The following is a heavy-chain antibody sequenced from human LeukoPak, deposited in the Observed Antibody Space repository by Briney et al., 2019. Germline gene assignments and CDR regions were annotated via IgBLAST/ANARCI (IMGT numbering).Heavy chain of an antibody. V-gene: IGHV3-73*01. Sequence: PGGSLRLSCAASGFTFSGSAIHWVRQASGKGLEWVGRIRSRSNSFATAYAASVKGRFTVSRDDSKNTAHLQLNSLKIEDTAVYYCTRLRASSFDYWGQGTLVTVSS. CDR2: IRSRSNSFAT. CDR3: TRLRASSFDY. J-gene: IGHJ4*02. CDR1: GFTFSGSA.